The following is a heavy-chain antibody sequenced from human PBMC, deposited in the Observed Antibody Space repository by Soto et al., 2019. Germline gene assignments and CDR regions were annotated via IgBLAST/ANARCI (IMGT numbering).Heavy chain of an antibody. Sequence: GGSLRLSCAASGFTFSSYAMSWVRQAPGKGLEWVSAITDSGGSTYHADSVKGRFTISRDNTKNTLYLQMNSLRAEDTAVYYCAKGSASSRPYYFDYWGQGTLVTVSS. CDR3: AKGSASSRPYYFDY. CDR1: GFTFSSYA. CDR2: ITDSGGST. D-gene: IGHD2-2*01. J-gene: IGHJ4*02. V-gene: IGHV3-23*01.